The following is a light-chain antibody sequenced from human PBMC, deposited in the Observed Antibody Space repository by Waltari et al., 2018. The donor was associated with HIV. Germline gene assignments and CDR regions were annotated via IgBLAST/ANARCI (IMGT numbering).Light chain of an antibody. CDR1: RNISDW. CDR2: KAS. Sequence: DIQMTQSPSTLSASVGDRVTITCRASRNISDWLAWYQQKLGEAPNLLIYKASSLQSGVPFRFSGSGSGTEFTLTISSLQPGDFATYYCQQYNSYPITFGQETRLEIK. CDR3: QQYNSYPIT. J-gene: IGKJ5*01. V-gene: IGKV1-5*03.